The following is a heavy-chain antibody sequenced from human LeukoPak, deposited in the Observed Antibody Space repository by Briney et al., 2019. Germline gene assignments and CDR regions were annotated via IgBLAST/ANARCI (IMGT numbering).Heavy chain of an antibody. D-gene: IGHD3-22*01. V-gene: IGHV3-48*04. CDR2: ISSSSTI. CDR1: GFTFSSYS. CDR3: ARDGYYYDSSVDL. Sequence: GGSLRLSCAASGFTFSSYSMNWVRQAPGKGLEWVSYISSSSTIYYADSMKGRFTISRDNAKNSLYLQMNSLRAEDTAVYYCARDGYYYDSSVDLWGRGTLVTVSS. J-gene: IGHJ2*01.